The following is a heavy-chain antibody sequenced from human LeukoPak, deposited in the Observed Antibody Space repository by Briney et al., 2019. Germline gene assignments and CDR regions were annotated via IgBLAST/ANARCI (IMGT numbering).Heavy chain of an antibody. CDR2: IGTAGEI. J-gene: IGHJ2*01. CDR3: ARAAYSSTWYSRYFDL. D-gene: IGHD6-13*01. Sequence: GGSLRLSCAASGFTFSSYDIHWVRQATGKGLEWVSGIGTAGEIYYPGPVKGRLTISRENAKNSLYLQMNSLRAGDTAVYYCARAAYSSTWYSRYFDLWGRGTLVTVSS. V-gene: IGHV3-13*01. CDR1: GFTFSSYD.